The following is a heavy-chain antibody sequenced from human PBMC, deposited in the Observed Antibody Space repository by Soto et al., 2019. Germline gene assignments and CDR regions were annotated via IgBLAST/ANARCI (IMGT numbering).Heavy chain of an antibody. J-gene: IGHJ4*02. D-gene: IGHD3-3*01. Sequence: GGSMRVPYGAAGFTFSSYVMHRVRKATGKGLEWVAHISNDGNNKYYADSVKGRFTISRDNFKNTLYLQMSSLRADDTAVYYCARDGPHISIFGYGDYCGQGNLVTSPQ. CDR3: ARDGPHISIFGYGDY. CDR1: GFTFSSYV. CDR2: ISNDGNNK. V-gene: IGHV3-30-3*01.